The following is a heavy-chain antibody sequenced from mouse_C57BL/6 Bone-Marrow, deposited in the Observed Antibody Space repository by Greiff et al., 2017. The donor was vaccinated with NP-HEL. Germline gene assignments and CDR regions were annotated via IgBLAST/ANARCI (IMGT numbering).Heavy chain of an antibody. D-gene: IGHD2-2*01. Sequence: EVQLQQSGAELVRPGASVKLSCTASGFNIKDDYMHWVKQRPEQGLEWIGWIDPENGDTEYASKFQGKATITADTSSNTAYLQLSSLTSEDTAVYYCTTYMVTTDGWGKGTTLTVAS. CDR3: TTYMVTTDG. V-gene: IGHV14-4*01. CDR1: GFNIKDDY. J-gene: IGHJ2*01. CDR2: IDPENGDT.